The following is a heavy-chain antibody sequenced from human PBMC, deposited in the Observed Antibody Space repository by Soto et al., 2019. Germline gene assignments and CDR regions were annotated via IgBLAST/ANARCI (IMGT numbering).Heavy chain of an antibody. J-gene: IGHJ4*01. CDR2: IYTGGGT. CDR3: ARAGGITTPGTFDY. D-gene: IGHD6-13*01. V-gene: IGHV3-53*01. Sequence: PGGSLRLSCVASGFTVSPIYMSWVRQAPGKGLEWVSIIYTGGGTYYADSVEGRFTISRGDSKNTLYLQMNSLRAEDTAVYYCARAGGITTPGTFDYWAHGTLVPVSS. CDR1: GFTVSPIY.